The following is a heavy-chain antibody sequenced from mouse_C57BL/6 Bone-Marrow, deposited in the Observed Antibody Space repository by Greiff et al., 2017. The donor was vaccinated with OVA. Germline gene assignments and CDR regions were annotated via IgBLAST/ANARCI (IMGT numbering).Heavy chain of an antibody. Sequence: EVHLVESGGGLVKPGGSLKLSCAASGFTFSSYAMSWVRQTPEKRLEWVATISDGGSYTYYPDNVKGRFTISRDNAKNNLYLQMSHLKSEDTAMYYCARVYYDYRYYFDYWGQGTTLTVSS. CDR3: ARVYYDYRYYFDY. CDR2: ISDGGSYT. D-gene: IGHD2-4*01. CDR1: GFTFSSYA. J-gene: IGHJ2*01. V-gene: IGHV5-4*01.